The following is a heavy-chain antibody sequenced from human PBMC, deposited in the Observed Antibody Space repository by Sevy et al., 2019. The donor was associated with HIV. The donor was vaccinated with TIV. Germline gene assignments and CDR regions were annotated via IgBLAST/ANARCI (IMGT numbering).Heavy chain of an antibody. CDR1: GYSISSGYY. CDR2: IYHSGST. CDR3: ARDYYDSFGYFDY. V-gene: IGHV4-38-2*02. D-gene: IGHD3-22*01. J-gene: IGHJ4*02. Sequence: SETLSLTCAVSGYSISSGYYWGWIRQPPGKGLEWIGSIYHSGSTYYNPSLKSRVTISVYTSKNQFSLKLSSVTAADTAVYYCARDYYDSFGYFDYWGQGTLVTVSS.